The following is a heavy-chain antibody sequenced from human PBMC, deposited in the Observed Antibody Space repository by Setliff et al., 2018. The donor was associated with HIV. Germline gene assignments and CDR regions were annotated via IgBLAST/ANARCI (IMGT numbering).Heavy chain of an antibody. Sequence: SETLSLTCAVYGGSLSGYYWSWIRQPPGKGLEWIGEINHSGSTNYNPSLKSRVTISIDKSKNQFSLKLSSVTAADTAVYYCGGNGYYSIDYWGQGTLVTVSS. J-gene: IGHJ4*02. CDR1: GGSLSGYY. V-gene: IGHV4-34*01. CDR2: INHSGST. CDR3: GGNGYYSIDY. D-gene: IGHD3-22*01.